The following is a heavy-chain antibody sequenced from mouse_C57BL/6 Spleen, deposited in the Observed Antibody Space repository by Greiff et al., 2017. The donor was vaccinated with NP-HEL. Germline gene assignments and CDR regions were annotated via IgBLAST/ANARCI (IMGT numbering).Heavy chain of an antibody. Sequence: QVQLQQPGTELVKPGASVKLSCKASGYTFTSYWMHWVKQRPGQGLEWIGNINPSNGGTNYTEKFKSKATLTVDKSSSTAYMQLSSLTSEDSAVYYCARYGSSTYAMDYWGQGTSVTVSS. CDR2: INPSNGGT. J-gene: IGHJ4*01. CDR3: ARYGSSTYAMDY. CDR1: GYTFTSYW. D-gene: IGHD1-1*01. V-gene: IGHV1-53*01.